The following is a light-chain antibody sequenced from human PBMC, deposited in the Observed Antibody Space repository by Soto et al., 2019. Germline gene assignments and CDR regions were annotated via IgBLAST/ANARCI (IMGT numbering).Light chain of an antibody. CDR1: SSDVGAYNY. CDR2: DVT. CDR3: CSYAGSSHWV. Sequence: QSALTQPRSVSGSPGQSVTISCTGTSSDVGAYNYVSWYQHHPGKAPKLVIYDVTKRPSGVPDRFAGSKSANTASLTISGLQAEDEADYYCCSYAGSSHWVFGGGTKLTVL. V-gene: IGLV2-11*01. J-gene: IGLJ3*02.